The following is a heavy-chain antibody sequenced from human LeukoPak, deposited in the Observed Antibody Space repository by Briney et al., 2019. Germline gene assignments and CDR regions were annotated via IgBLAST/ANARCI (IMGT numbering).Heavy chain of an antibody. CDR1: GDSISSYY. CDR2: IYYSGST. V-gene: IGHV4-59*01. D-gene: IGHD2-2*01. Sequence: PSETLSLTCTVSGDSISSYYWSWIRQPPGKGLEWIGYIYYSGSTNYNPSLKSRVTISVDTSKNQFSLKLNSVTAADTAVYYCARLEVIPAAFALYYYYYMDVWGKGTAVTVSS. CDR3: ARLEVIPAAFALYYYYYMDV. J-gene: IGHJ6*03.